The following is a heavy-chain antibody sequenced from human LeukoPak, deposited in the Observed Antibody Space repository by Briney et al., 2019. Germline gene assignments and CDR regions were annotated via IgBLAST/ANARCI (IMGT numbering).Heavy chain of an antibody. J-gene: IGHJ5*02. D-gene: IGHD2-2*01. CDR3: ARDAIGCSSTSCYKGAWFDP. V-gene: IGHV3-11*04. CDR2: ISSSGSTI. Sequence: PGGSLRLSCAASGFTFSDYYMSWIRQAPGKGLEWVSYISSSGSTIYYADSVKGRFTISRDNAKNSLYLQMNSLRAEDTAVYYCARDAIGCSSTSCYKGAWFDPWGQGTLVTVSS. CDR1: GFTFSDYY.